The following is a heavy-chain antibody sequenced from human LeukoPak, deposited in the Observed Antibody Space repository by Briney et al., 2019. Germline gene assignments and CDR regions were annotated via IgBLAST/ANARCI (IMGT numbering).Heavy chain of an antibody. CDR3: AKDTGTTVKPNDY. CDR2: ISGSSSYI. V-gene: IGHV3-21*01. CDR1: GFSFSSYT. Sequence: GGSLGLSCAASGFSFSSYTINWVRQAPGKGLEWVSSISGSSSYIYYADSVKGRFAISRDNAKNSLYLQMNSLRAEDTAVYYCAKDTGTTVKPNDYWGQGTLVTVSS. J-gene: IGHJ4*02. D-gene: IGHD4-17*01.